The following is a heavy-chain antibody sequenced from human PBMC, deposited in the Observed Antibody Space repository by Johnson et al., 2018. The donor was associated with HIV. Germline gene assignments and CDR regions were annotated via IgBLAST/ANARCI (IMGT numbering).Heavy chain of an antibody. J-gene: IGHJ3*02. V-gene: IGHV3-66*01. CDR1: GFTVSSNY. D-gene: IGHD3-22*01. CDR3: ARGYYYDSSGYYYDALDI. CDR2: IYSGGST. Sequence: VQLVESGGGLVQPGGSLRLSCAASGFTVSSNYMSWVRQAPGKGLEWVSVIYSGGSTYYADSVKGRFTISRDNSKNTLYLQMNSLRAEDTAVYYCARGYYYDSSGYYYDALDIWGQGTMVTVSS.